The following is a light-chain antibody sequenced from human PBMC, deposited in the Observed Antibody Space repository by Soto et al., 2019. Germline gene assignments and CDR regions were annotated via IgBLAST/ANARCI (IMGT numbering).Light chain of an antibody. V-gene: IGLV1-51*01. Sequence: QSVLTQPPSVSAAPGQQVTISCSGSSANIGNNYASWYQQLPGTAPRLLIYDNNKRPSGIPDRFSGSKSGTSATLGITGLQTGDEADYYCGTWDSSLSAVVFGGGTKVTVL. J-gene: IGLJ2*01. CDR1: SANIGNNY. CDR2: DNN. CDR3: GTWDSSLSAVV.